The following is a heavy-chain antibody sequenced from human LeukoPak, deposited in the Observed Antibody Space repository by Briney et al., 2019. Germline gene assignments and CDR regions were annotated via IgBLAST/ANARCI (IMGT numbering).Heavy chain of an antibody. V-gene: IGHV4-4*02. J-gene: IGHJ4*02. CDR2: IYHSGRT. CDR3: ASRLYDSARNFDY. CDR1: GGSISISNW. D-gene: IGHD3-22*01. Sequence: SETLSLTCAVSGGSISISNWWSWVRQPPGKGLEWVGEIYHSGRTNYNPSLKSRVTISVDKSKNQFSLKLSSVTAADTAVYYCASRLYDSARNFDYWGQGTMVTVSS.